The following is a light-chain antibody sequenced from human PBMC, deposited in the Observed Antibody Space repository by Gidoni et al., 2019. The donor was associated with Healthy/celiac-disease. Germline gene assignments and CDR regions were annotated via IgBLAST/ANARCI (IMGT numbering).Light chain of an antibody. V-gene: IGKV1-9*01. J-gene: IGKJ1*01. CDR3: QQLNSYPRT. CDR2: AAP. CDR1: QGISSF. Sequence: IQLTQSPSSLSASVGDRVTITCRASQGISSFLAWYQQKPGKAPKLLIYAAPTLQSEVPSRFSGSGSGTDFTLPISSLQPEDFATYYCQQLNSYPRTFGQGTKVEIK.